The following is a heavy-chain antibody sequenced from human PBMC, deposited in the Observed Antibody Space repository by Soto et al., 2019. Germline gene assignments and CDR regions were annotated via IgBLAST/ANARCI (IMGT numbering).Heavy chain of an antibody. CDR3: ARSRRIVVVPAAMGQVDY. Sequence: EVQLVQSGAEVKKPGESLQISCKGSGYSFTSYWIGWVRQMPGKGLEWMGIIYPGDSDTRYSPSFQGQVTISADKSISTAYLQWSSLKASDTAMYYCARSRRIVVVPAAMGQVDYWGQGTLVTVSS. V-gene: IGHV5-51*03. CDR2: IYPGDSDT. D-gene: IGHD2-2*01. CDR1: GYSFTSYW. J-gene: IGHJ4*02.